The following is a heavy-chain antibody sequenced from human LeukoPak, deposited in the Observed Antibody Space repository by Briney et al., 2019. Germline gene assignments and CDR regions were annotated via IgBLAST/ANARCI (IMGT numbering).Heavy chain of an antibody. V-gene: IGHV3-21*04. Sequence: GGSLRLSCAASGFTFSSYSMNWVRQAPGKGLEWVSSISSSSSYIYYADSVKGRFTISRDKSKNTLYLQMNTLRAEDTAVYYCATTKSARRYFDYWGQGTLVTVSS. CDR2: ISSSSSYI. CDR3: ATTKSARRYFDY. J-gene: IGHJ4*02. D-gene: IGHD1-1*01. CDR1: GFTFSSYS.